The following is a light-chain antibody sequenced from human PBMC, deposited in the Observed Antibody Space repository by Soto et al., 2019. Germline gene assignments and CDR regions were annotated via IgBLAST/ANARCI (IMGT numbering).Light chain of an antibody. V-gene: IGKV2-30*02. CDR1: QRLVHSDGNTY. CDR2: KVS. CDR3: MQGTHWPYT. J-gene: IGKJ2*01. Sequence: DVVMTQSPLSLPVTLGQPASISCRSSQRLVHSDGNTYLSWFQQKPGQSPRRLIYKVSTRESGVPDRFSGSGSGTAFTLQISSVEAEDVGVYYCMQGTHWPYTFGQGTKLEIK.